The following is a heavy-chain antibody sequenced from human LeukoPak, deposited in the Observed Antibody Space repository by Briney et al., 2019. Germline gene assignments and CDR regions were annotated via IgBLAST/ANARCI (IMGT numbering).Heavy chain of an antibody. CDR2: IYHSGST. CDR1: GGSISSGSYS. CDR3: AREALGYRGYDPDYFDS. Sequence: SETLSLTCAVSGGSISSGSYSWSWIRQPPEKGLEWIGYIYHSGSTYYNPSLKSRVTISVDRSKNQFSLKLTSVTAEDTALYYCAREALGYRGYDPDYFDSWGQGTLVIVSS. J-gene: IGHJ4*02. V-gene: IGHV4-30-2*01. D-gene: IGHD5-12*01.